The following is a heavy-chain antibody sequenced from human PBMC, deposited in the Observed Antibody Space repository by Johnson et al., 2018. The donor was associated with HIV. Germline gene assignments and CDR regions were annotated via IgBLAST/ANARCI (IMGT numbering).Heavy chain of an antibody. J-gene: IGHJ3*02. CDR1: GFTFDDYA. Sequence: QLVESGGGLVQPGRSLRLSCAASGFTFDDYAMHWVRQAPGKGLEWVSGISWNSGYIVYADSLKGRFTISRDNAKNSLYLQMNSLRAEDTAVYYCARDPFTPAGSDAFDIWGQGTMVTVSS. D-gene: IGHD2-15*01. CDR2: ISWNSGYI. CDR3: ARDPFTPAGSDAFDI. V-gene: IGHV3-9*01.